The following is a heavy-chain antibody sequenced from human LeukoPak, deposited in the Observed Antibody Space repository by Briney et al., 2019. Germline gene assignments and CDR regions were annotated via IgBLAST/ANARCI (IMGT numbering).Heavy chain of an antibody. J-gene: IGHJ4*02. CDR1: GFTFDDYA. Sequence: PGGSLRLSCAASGFTFDDYAMHWVRQAPGKGLEGVSGISWNSGSIGYADSVKGRFTISRDNAKNSLYLQMNSLRAEDTALYYCAKGVKWLGEGMAVDWGQGTLVTVSS. CDR2: ISWNSGSI. CDR3: AKGVKWLGEGMAVD. V-gene: IGHV3-9*01. D-gene: IGHD3-10*01.